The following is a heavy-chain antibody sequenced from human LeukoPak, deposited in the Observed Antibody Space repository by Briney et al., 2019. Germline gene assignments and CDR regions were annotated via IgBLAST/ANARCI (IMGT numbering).Heavy chain of an antibody. CDR1: GFTLSDHH. CDR3: ARTIPDCANGVCSSFDS. V-gene: IGHV3-72*01. D-gene: IGHD2-8*01. J-gene: IGHJ4*02. CDR2: TRNKANSHTT. Sequence: PSGGSLRLSCAAFGFTLSDHHMDWVRQSPWKGLEWVGRTRNKANSHTTEYAASVKGRFTISREDSKNSLYLQMNSLKTEDTAVYYCARTIPDCANGVCSSFDSWGQGTLVTVSS.